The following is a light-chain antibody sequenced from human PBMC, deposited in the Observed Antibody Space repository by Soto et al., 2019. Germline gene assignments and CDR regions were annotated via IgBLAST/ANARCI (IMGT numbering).Light chain of an antibody. J-gene: IGLJ2*01. CDR2: RNN. Sequence: QSVLTQPPSASGTPGQRVTISCSGSSSNIGSNYVYWYQQLPGTAPKLLIYRNNQRPSGVPDRFSGPKSGTSASLAISGLRSEDEADYYCAAWDYSLSGVVFGGGTKVTVL. CDR1: SSNIGSNY. V-gene: IGLV1-47*01. CDR3: AAWDYSLSGVV.